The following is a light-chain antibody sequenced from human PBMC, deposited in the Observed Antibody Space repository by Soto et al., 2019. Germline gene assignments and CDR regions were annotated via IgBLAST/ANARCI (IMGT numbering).Light chain of an antibody. J-gene: IGKJ5*01. CDR3: QQYGSSPKIT. Sequence: EIVLTQSPGTLSLSPVERAPLSCRASQSVSSSYLAWYQQKPGQAPRLLIYGASSRATGIPDRFSGSGSGTDFTLTISRLEPEDFAVYYCQQYGSSPKITCGQGTRLEIK. CDR2: GAS. V-gene: IGKV3-20*01. CDR1: QSVSSSY.